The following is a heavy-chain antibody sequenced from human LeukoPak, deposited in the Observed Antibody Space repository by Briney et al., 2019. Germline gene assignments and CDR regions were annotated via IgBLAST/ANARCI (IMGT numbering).Heavy chain of an antibody. Sequence: GGSLRLTCAASGFTFSRYWMTWVRQAPGKGLEWVANIKEDGSENSYVESVKGRFTISRDNAKNSLYLQLNSLRAEDTAVYFCARQRYSDYWGQGTLVTVSS. CDR2: IKEDGSEN. CDR3: ARQRYSDY. V-gene: IGHV3-7*01. CDR1: GFTFSRYW. J-gene: IGHJ4*02. D-gene: IGHD1-1*01.